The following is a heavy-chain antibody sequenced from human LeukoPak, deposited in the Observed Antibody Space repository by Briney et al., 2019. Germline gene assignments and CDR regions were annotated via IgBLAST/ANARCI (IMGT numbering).Heavy chain of an antibody. Sequence: GGSLRLSCAASGFTFSSYEMNWVRQAPGKGLEWVSYIDSSGSSIHYADSVKGRFTISRDNAKNSLYVQMNSLRAEDTAVYHCARTKEMATISYFDSWGQGTLVTVSS. J-gene: IGHJ4*02. CDR3: ARTKEMATISYFDS. D-gene: IGHD5-24*01. V-gene: IGHV3-48*03. CDR2: IDSSGSSI. CDR1: GFTFSSYE.